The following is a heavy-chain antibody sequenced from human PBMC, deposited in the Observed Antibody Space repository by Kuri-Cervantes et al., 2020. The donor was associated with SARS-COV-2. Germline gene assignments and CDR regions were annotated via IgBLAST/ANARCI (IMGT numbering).Heavy chain of an antibody. CDR2: INPNSGGT. V-gene: IGHV1-2*02. D-gene: IGHD3-16*02. CDR3: AREGRGSNYEYVWGSYRSLQFGY. Sequence: ASVKVSCKASGYTFTGYYMHWVRQARGQGLERMGWINPNSGGTNYAQKFQGRVTMTRDTSISTAYMELSRLRSDDTAVYYCAREGRGSNYEYVWGSYRSLQFGYWGQGTLVTVSS. J-gene: IGHJ4*02. CDR1: GYTFTGYY.